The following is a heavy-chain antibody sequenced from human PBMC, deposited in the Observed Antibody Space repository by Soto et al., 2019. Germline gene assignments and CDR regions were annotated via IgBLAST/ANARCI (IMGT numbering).Heavy chain of an antibody. Sequence: PGGSLRLSCAASGFTFSSYGMHWVRQAPGKGLEWVAVISYDGSNKYYADSVKGRFTISRDNAKNSLYLQMNSLRADDTAVYYCARGIAAAGPKLDYWGQGTLVTVSS. V-gene: IGHV3-30*03. CDR1: GFTFSSYG. CDR2: ISYDGSNK. CDR3: ARGIAAAGPKLDY. J-gene: IGHJ4*02. D-gene: IGHD6-13*01.